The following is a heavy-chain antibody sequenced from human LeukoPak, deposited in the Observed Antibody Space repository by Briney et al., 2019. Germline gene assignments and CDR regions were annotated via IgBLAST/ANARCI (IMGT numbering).Heavy chain of an antibody. CDR2: INPNSGGT. CDR1: GYTFTGHY. CDR3: ARLAVAGTSLFDY. D-gene: IGHD6-19*01. V-gene: IGHV1-2*02. Sequence: GASVTVSCKASGYTFTGHYMHWVRQAPGQGLEWMGWINPNSGGTNYAQKFQGRVTITADKSTSTAYMELSSLRSEDTAVYYCARLAVAGTSLFDYWGRGTLVTVSS. J-gene: IGHJ4*02.